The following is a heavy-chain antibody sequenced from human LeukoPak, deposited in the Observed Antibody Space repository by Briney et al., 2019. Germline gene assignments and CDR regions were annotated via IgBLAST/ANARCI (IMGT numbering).Heavy chain of an antibody. CDR1: GYTFTDYF. Sequence: GASVKVSCKASGYTFTDYFVHWVRQAPGQGLEWMGWISAYNGNTNYAQKLQGRVTMTTDTSTSTAYMELRSLRSDDTAVYYCARDLLPLTVSPSDYWGQGTLVTVSS. D-gene: IGHD4-11*01. V-gene: IGHV1-18*04. CDR2: ISAYNGNT. CDR3: ARDLLPLTVSPSDY. J-gene: IGHJ4*02.